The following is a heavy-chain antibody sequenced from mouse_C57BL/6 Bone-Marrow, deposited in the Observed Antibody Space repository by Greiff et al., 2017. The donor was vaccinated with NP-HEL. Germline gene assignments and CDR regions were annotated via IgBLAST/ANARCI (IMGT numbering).Heavy chain of an antibody. CDR3: AKGEPYWD. D-gene: IGHD4-1*01. CDR2: IDPSDSYT. CDR1: GYTFTSYW. J-gene: IGHJ3*01. V-gene: IGHV1-59*01. Sequence: VQLQQPGAELVRPGTSVKWSCKASGYTFTSYWMHWVKQRPGQGLEWIGVIDPSDSYTNYNQKFKGKATLTVDTSSSTAYMQLSSLTSEDSAVYYCAKGEPYWDWGQGTLVTVSA.